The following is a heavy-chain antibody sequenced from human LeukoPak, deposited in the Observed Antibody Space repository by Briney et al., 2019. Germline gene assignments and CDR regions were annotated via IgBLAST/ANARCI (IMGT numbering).Heavy chain of an antibody. CDR3: ARVRVIFGVVISYFDY. D-gene: IGHD3-3*01. CDR2: INPNSGGT. J-gene: IGHJ4*02. V-gene: IGHV1-2*02. CDR1: GYTFTGYY. Sequence: ASVKVSCKASGYTFTGYYMHWVRQAPGQGLEWMGWINPNSGGTNYAQKFQGRVTMTRDTSISTAYMELSRLRSDDTAVYYSARVRVIFGVVISYFDYWGQGTLVTVSS.